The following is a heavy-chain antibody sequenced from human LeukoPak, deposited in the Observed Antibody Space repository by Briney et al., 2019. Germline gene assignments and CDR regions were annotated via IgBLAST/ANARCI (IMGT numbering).Heavy chain of an antibody. CDR2: ISNRGSP. CDR3: ARGRDSGQDY. V-gene: IGHV4-59*02. Sequence: PSETLSLTCAVSGASVNSFYWNWIRQPPGKGLEWIGYISNRGSPNYNPSLKSRVTMSIDTSKNQFSLKLNSVTAADTAVYFCARGRDSGQDYWGQGTLVTVSS. J-gene: IGHJ4*02. D-gene: IGHD3-10*01. CDR1: GASVNSFY.